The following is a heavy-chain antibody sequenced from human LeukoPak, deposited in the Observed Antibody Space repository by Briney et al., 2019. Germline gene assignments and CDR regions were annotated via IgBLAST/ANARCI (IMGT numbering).Heavy chain of an antibody. Sequence: PGGSLRLSCAASGFTFSNYAMNWVRQAPGKGLEWVSAINGRGDTTYYADSVKGRFTISRHNSKNTLYLQMNSLRAEDTAVYFCANRDRWGQGTLVTGSS. CDR1: GFTFSNYA. V-gene: IGHV3-23*01. CDR3: ANRDR. J-gene: IGHJ4*02. D-gene: IGHD5-24*01. CDR2: INGRGDTT.